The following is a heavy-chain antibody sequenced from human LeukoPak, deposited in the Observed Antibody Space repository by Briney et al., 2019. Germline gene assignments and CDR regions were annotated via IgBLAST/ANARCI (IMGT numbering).Heavy chain of an antibody. CDR2: ISGSGIST. V-gene: IGHV3-23*01. CDR1: GFTFSSYA. J-gene: IGHJ4*02. CDR3: ARDPGRHYFDY. Sequence: GGSLRLSRAASGFTFSSYAMTWVRQAPGKGLEWVPGISGSGISTYYADSVKGRFTVSRDNSKSTLYLQMNGLRAEDTAVYFCARDPGRHYFDYWGQGTLVTVSS.